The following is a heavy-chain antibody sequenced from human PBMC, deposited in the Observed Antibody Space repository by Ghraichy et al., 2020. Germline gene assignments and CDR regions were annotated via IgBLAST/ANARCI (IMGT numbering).Heavy chain of an antibody. Sequence: ESLNISCAVYGGSFSGYYWSWIRQPPGKGLEWIGEINHSGSTNYNPSLKSRVTISVDTSKNQFSLKLSSVTAADTAVYYCARVATYYYGSGSYYNGWFDPWGQGTLVTVSS. CDR3: ARVATYYYGSGSYYNGWFDP. J-gene: IGHJ5*02. CDR2: INHSGST. D-gene: IGHD3-10*01. V-gene: IGHV4-34*01. CDR1: GGSFSGYY.